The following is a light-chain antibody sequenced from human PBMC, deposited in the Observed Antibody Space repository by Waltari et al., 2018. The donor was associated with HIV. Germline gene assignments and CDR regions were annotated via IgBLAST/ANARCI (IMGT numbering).Light chain of an antibody. V-gene: IGLV2-23*02. J-gene: IGLJ2*01. CDR3: SSYTVSETLV. CDR1: STDVRTYDL. Sequence: HSALTQPASVSGSPGQTITISCTGASTDVRTYDLVYWYQHHPGKAPKLIIYEVTERPSGISNRFSGSKSANTASLTISGLQADDEADYYCSSYTVSETLVFGGGTKLTVL. CDR2: EVT.